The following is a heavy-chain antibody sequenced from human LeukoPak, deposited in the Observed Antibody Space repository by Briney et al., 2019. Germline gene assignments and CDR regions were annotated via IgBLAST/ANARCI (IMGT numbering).Heavy chain of an antibody. CDR3: ARERGGVPAAIPFSPFDP. J-gene: IGHJ5*02. V-gene: IGHV3-30-3*01. Sequence: GGSLRLSCAASGFTFSSYAMHWVRQAPGKGLEWVAVISYDGSNKYYADSVKGRFTIPRDNSKNTLYLQMNSLRAEDTAVYYCARERGGVPAAIPFSPFDPWGQGTLVTVSS. CDR1: GFTFSSYA. D-gene: IGHD2-2*01. CDR2: ISYDGSNK.